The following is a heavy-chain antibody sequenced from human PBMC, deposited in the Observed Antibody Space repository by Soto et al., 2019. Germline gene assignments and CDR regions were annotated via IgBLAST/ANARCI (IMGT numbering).Heavy chain of an antibody. CDR3: ARVPDR. J-gene: IGHJ5*02. D-gene: IGHD2-2*01. CDR1: GESFSGYY. V-gene: IGHV4-34*01. CDR2: IYHSGST. Sequence: PSETLSLTCAVYGESFSGYYWSWVRQPPGKGLEWIGDIYHSGSTYYNPSLKSRVTISVDRSKNQFSLKLSSVTAADTAVYYCARVPDRWGQGTLVTVSS.